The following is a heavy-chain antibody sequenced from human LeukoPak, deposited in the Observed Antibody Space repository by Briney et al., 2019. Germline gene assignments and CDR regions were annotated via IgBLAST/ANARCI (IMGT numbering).Heavy chain of an antibody. J-gene: IGHJ2*01. D-gene: IGHD5-24*01. CDR3: TRDKRFLHWYFDL. CDR1: GFTVSNNY. Sequence: SGGSLRLSCAVSGFTVSNNYMSWVRQAPGKGLEWVSVIHSDGKTYYADSVKGRFIISRDNSNNMVFLQMDSLRAEDTAFYYCTRDKRFLHWYFDLWGRGTLVTVSS. CDR2: IHSDGKT. V-gene: IGHV3-66*01.